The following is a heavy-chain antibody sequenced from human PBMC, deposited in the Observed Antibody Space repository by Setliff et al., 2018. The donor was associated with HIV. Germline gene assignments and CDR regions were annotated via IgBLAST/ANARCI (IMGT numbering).Heavy chain of an antibody. CDR1: GFSFRSYA. Sequence: SLRLSCVASGFSFRSYAMTWVRQAPGKGLEWVSVITGSGGTIYQTDSVRGRFTVSRDNSKNTLYLQMNSLRADDTAVYFCARPTNIDTLYYGSQTFYMYYYGLDVWGQGTTVTVSS. V-gene: IGHV3-23*01. D-gene: IGHD1-26*01. J-gene: IGHJ6*02. CDR3: ARPTNIDTLYYGSQTFYMYYYGLDV. CDR2: ITGSGGTI.